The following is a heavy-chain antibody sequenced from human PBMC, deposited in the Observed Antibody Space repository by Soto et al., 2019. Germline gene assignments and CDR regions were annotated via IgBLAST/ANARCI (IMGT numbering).Heavy chain of an antibody. CDR3: ATVRPARHRTFYFDP. CDR1: SGSISSNY. Sequence: QVQLQESGPGLVKPSETLSLTCTASSGSISSNYWSWIRQPPGKGLEWIGYISSSGSTSYNASLQRRVSISVDTSRSQISLRLTSVTAADTAVYYCATVRPARHRTFYFDPWGRGTLVTVSS. CDR2: ISSSGST. V-gene: IGHV4-59*01. J-gene: IGHJ5*02. D-gene: IGHD2-8*01.